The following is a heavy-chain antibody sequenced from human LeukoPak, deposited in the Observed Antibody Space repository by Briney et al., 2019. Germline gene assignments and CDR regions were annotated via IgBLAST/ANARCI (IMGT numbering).Heavy chain of an antibody. CDR2: ISAYNGNT. CDR3: ATSIPDYYGSGSRNAFDI. J-gene: IGHJ3*02. CDR1: GYTFTSYG. V-gene: IGHV1-18*01. D-gene: IGHD3-10*01. Sequence: ASVKVSCKASGYTFTSYGISGVRQAPGQGLEWMGWISAYNGNTNYAQKLQGRVTMTTDTSTSTAYMELRSLRSDDTAVYYCATSIPDYYGSGSRNAFDIWGQGTMVTVSS.